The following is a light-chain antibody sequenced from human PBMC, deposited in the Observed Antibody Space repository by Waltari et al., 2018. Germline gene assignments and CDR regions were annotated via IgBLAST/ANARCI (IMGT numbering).Light chain of an antibody. CDR2: DVT. CDR1: HRAVGGYHQ. CDR3: TSFTYRTTLV. V-gene: IGLV2-14*03. J-gene: IGLJ2*01. Sequence: QSALTQPASVPGSPGQPITTSCPGTHRAVGGYHQSSWYQYLPGKAPKLLIYDVTKRPSGVSDRFSGSRSGATASLTISGLQAEDEADYYCTSFTYRTTLVFGGGTKLAVL.